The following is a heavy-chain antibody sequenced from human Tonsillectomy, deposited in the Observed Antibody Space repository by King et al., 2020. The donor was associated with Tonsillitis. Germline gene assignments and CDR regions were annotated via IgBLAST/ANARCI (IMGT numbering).Heavy chain of an antibody. V-gene: IGHV3-13*01. CDR2: VATTGDT. J-gene: IGHJ4*02. D-gene: IGHD3-22*01. Sequence: VQLVESGGGLVQPGGSLRLSCAASGFTFSSYDMYWVRQAPGEGLEWVSAVATTGDTYYPPSVKGRFTISRENAKNSLYLQMNSLRAGDTAVYYCARIRVGGGYFDYWGQGTLVTVSS. CDR1: GFTFSSYD. CDR3: ARIRVGGGYFDY.